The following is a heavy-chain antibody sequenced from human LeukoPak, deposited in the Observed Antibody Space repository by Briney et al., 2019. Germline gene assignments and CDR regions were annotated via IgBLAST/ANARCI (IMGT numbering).Heavy chain of an antibody. CDR1: DASISGYY. CDR2: IHFSGST. CDR3: ARDLGGIYFDY. Sequence: SETLSLTCTVSDASISGYYWSWIRQPPGKGLEWIGSIHFSGSTNYSPSLRSRVTISVDTSKNQLSLKLSSVTAADTAVYYCARDLGGIYFDYWGQGTLVTVSS. D-gene: IGHD1-26*01. J-gene: IGHJ4*02. V-gene: IGHV4-59*01.